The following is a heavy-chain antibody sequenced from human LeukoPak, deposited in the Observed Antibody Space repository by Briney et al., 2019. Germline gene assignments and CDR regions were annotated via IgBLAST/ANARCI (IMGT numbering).Heavy chain of an antibody. J-gene: IGHJ4*02. Sequence: SSVKDSCKEPGALFSSYAISWVGQAPAQGLEWMGGIIPRFGTANSAQKFQGRGTISTDESTRTAYMELSSLRAEDTAVYFCAALKKYYYDSSGYAFDYWGQGTLVTVSS. CDR1: GALFSSYA. D-gene: IGHD3-22*01. V-gene: IGHV1-69*05. CDR2: IIPRFGTA. CDR3: AALKKYYYDSSGYAFDY.